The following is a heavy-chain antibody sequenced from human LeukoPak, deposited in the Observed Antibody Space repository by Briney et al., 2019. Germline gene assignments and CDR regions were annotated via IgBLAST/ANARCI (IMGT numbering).Heavy chain of an antibody. CDR2: IIPIFGTT. D-gene: IGHD1-26*01. CDR3: ARDLQVGSGDY. Sequence: SVKVSCKASGATFSSYAISWVRQAPGQRLEWMGGIIPIFGTTNYAQKFQGRVTITADESTNTAYMELSSLRSEDTAVYYCARDLQVGSGDYWGKGTLVTVSS. V-gene: IGHV1-69*01. CDR1: GATFSSYA. J-gene: IGHJ4*02.